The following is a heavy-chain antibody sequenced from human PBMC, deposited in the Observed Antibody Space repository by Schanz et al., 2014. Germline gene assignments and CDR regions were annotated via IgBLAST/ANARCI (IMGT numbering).Heavy chain of an antibody. D-gene: IGHD3-10*01. Sequence: QVQLQESGPRLVKSSETLSLACVVSGDSILSYYWSWIRQSPGKGLDWIGYIQYTGITNYNPSLQSRVTLSVDTSKTRFSLRLSSVTAADTAFYYCARHAPGSGPDYNAGFDYWGQGILXTVSS. CDR2: IQYTGIT. J-gene: IGHJ4*01. CDR1: GDSILSYY. V-gene: IGHV4-59*08. CDR3: ARHAPGSGPDYNAGFDY.